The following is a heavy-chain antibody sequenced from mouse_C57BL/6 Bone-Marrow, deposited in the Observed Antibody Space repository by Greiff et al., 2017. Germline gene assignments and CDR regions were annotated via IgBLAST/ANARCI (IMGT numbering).Heavy chain of an antibody. Sequence: QVHVKQSGAELVRPGTSVKMSCKASGYTFTNYWIGWAKQRPGHGLEWIGDIYPGGGYTNYNEKFKGKATLTADKSSSTAYMQFSSLTSEDSAIYYCARWGTYFDYWGQGTTLTVSS. CDR1: GYTFTNYW. J-gene: IGHJ2*01. CDR3: ARWGTYFDY. D-gene: IGHD2-14*01. V-gene: IGHV1-63*01. CDR2: IYPGGGYT.